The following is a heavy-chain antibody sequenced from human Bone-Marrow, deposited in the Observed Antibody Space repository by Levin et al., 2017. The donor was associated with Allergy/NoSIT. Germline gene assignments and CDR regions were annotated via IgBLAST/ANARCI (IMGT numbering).Heavy chain of an antibody. D-gene: IGHD1/OR15-1a*01. CDR1: GFTFSSYW. V-gene: IGHV3-74*01. Sequence: AGGSLRLSCEASGFTFSSYWMHWVRQAPGKGLVWVSRIKTDGSSTNYADSVKGRFTISRDNAKSTLYLQMNRLIAEDTAVYHCARDKAWNIIDNWGQGTLVTVSS. CDR3: ARDKAWNIIDN. J-gene: IGHJ4*02. CDR2: IKTDGSST.